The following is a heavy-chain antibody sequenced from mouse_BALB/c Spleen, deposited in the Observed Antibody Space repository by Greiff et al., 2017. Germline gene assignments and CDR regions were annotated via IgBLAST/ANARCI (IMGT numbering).Heavy chain of an antibody. V-gene: IGHV5-6-5*01. CDR2: ISSGGST. J-gene: IGHJ3*01. D-gene: IGHD4-1*01. CDR3: ARIWVFAY. Sequence: EVQGVESGGGLVKPGGSLKLSCAASGFTFSSYAMSWVRQTPEKRLEWVASISSGGSTYYPDSVKGRFTISRDNARNILYLQMSSLRSEDTAMYYCARIWVFAYWGQGTLVTVSA. CDR1: GFTFSSYA.